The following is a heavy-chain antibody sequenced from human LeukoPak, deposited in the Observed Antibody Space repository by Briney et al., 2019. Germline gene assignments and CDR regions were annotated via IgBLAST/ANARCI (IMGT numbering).Heavy chain of an antibody. CDR3: ARESGPRQSPWFDP. J-gene: IGHJ5*02. D-gene: IGHD3-10*01. Sequence: GASVKVSCKASGGTFSSYAISWVRQAPGQGLEWMGRIIPILGIANYAQKFQGRVTITADKSTSTAYMELSSLRSEDTAVYYCARESGPRQSPWFDPWGQGTLVTVSS. CDR2: IIPILGIA. CDR1: GGTFSSYA. V-gene: IGHV1-69*04.